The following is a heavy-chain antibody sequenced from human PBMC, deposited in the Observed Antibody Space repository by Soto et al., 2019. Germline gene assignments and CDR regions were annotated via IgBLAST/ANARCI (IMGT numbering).Heavy chain of an antibody. J-gene: IGHJ4*01. V-gene: IGHV3-9*01. CDR2: ISWNGGSI. CDR1: GFNFDDYA. Sequence: EVQLVESGGGLVQPGRSLRLSCAASGFNFDDYAMHWVRQAPGKGLEWVSSISWNGGSIAYADSVKGRFTISRDNAKNSLYLQMNSLRAEDTAFYFCAKDGSGYSPRGLFDFWGHGTLVSVTS. D-gene: IGHD5-12*01. CDR3: AKDGSGYSPRGLFDF.